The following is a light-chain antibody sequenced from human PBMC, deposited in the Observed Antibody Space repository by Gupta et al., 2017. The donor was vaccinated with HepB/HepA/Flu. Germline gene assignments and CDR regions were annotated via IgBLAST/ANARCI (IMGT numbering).Light chain of an antibody. CDR1: SSNIGSNS. V-gene: IGLV1-44*01. Sequence: QSVLSQPPSASGTPGQRVTISCFGSSSNIGSNSVNWYQQLPGTAPKLLMYSNDQRPSGVPDRFSGSRSGTSASLAISVLQSEDEADYYCASWDYSLNGVIFGGGTNLTVL. CDR2: SND. J-gene: IGLJ2*01. CDR3: ASWDYSLNGVI.